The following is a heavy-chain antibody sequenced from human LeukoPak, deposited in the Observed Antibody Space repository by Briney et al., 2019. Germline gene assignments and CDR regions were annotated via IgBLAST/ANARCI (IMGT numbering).Heavy chain of an antibody. Sequence: SETLSLTCSVSGASISSSNSYWRWIRQPPGKGLEWIGTISYSGSTSYNPSLKSRVTISVDTSKNQFSLKLSSVTAADTAVYYCARDSTGGIGNYGMDVWGQGTTVTVSS. D-gene: IGHD2-2*01. CDR3: ARDSTGGIGNYGMDV. J-gene: IGHJ6*02. CDR2: ISYSGST. CDR1: GASISSSNSY. V-gene: IGHV4-39*07.